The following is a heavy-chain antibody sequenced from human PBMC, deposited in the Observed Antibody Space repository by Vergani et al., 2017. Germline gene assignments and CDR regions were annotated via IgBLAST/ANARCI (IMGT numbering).Heavy chain of an antibody. CDR1: GYSITNYW. CDR2: IYAGDSDV. Sequence: EVQLVQSGAEVKKPGESLKISCQGSGYSITNYWIAWVRQRPGKGLEWRGIIYAGDSDVRYSPSFQGQVTMSVDKSLSTAYLQWSSLKASDTATYYCAKTPDFSSLYSSYNWFDPWGQGTQVTVSS. J-gene: IGHJ5*02. CDR3: AKTPDFSSLYSSYNWFDP. D-gene: IGHD3-3*01. V-gene: IGHV5-51*03.